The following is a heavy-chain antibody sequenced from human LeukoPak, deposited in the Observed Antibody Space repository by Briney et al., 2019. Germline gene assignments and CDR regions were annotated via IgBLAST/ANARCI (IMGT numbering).Heavy chain of an antibody. J-gene: IGHJ3*02. CDR3: GREAPQFKAFDI. Sequence: GESLKISCAASAFTFSDYYMSWIRQAPGKGLEWVSYITTSGNTMYYADSVKGRFTISRDNAKNSLYLQMNSLRVEDTAVYYCGREAPQFKAFDIWGQGTMVTVSS. CDR1: AFTFSDYY. CDR2: ITTSGNTM. V-gene: IGHV3-11*04.